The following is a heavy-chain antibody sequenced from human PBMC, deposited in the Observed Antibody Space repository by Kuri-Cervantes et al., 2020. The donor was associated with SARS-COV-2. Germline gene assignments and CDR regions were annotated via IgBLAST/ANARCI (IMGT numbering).Heavy chain of an antibody. CDR2: ISSSGSTI. D-gene: IGHD3-22*01. Sequence: GESLKISCAASGFTFSDYYMSWIRQAPGKGLEGVLYISSSGSTIYYADSVKGQFTISRDNAKNSLYLQMNSLRAEDTAVYYCAHLEGYYDSSGYYDYWGQGTLVTVSS. CDR1: GFTFSDYY. V-gene: IGHV3-11*01. CDR3: AHLEGYYDSSGYYDY. J-gene: IGHJ4*02.